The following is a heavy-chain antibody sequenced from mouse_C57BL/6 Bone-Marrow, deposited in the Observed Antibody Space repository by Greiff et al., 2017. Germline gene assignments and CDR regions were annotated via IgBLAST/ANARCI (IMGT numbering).Heavy chain of an antibody. CDR2: IYPRDGST. CDR3: ADSSGYC. CDR1: GYTFTSYD. J-gene: IGHJ2*01. D-gene: IGHD3-2*02. Sequence: VQLQESGPELVKPGASVKLSCKASGYTFTSYDINWVKQRPGQGLEWIGWIYPRDGSTKYNEKFKGKATLTVDTSSSTAYMELHSLTSEDAAVYFGADSSGYCWGQGTTLTVSS. V-gene: IGHV1-85*01.